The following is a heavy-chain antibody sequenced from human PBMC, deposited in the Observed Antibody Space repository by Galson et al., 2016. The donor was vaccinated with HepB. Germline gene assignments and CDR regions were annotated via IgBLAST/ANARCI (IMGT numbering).Heavy chain of an antibody. CDR2: INSNEGST. CDR3: VGADGSEPYGMDV. J-gene: IGHJ6*02. V-gene: IGHV3-64*02. CDR1: GFTFSSYA. D-gene: IGHD3-10*01. Sequence: SLRLSCAASGFTFSSYAMHWVRQAPGQGLEYVSAINSNEGSTYYADYVKGRFTISRDNSKNTQYIQMGSLRAEDMAVYYCVGADGSEPYGMDVWGQGTTVTVSS.